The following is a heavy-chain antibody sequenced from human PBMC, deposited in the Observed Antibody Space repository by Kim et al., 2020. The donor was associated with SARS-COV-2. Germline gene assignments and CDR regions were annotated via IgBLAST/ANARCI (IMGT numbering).Heavy chain of an antibody. CDR1: GGSISSSSYY. V-gene: IGHV4-39*01. J-gene: IGHJ5*02. CDR2: IYYSGST. D-gene: IGHD6-19*01. CDR3: ARLRVYSSPFDP. Sequence: SETLSLTCTVSGGSISSSSYYWGWIRQPPGKGLEWIGSIYYSGSTYYNPSLKSRVTISVDTSKNQFSLKLSSVTAADTAVYYCARLRVYSSPFDPWGQGTLVTVSS.